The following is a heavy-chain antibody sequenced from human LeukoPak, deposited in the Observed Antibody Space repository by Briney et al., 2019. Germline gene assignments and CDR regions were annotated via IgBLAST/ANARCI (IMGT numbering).Heavy chain of an antibody. CDR3: TTGPHYYGSGSYLGGYFDY. CDR1: GFTFSNAW. V-gene: IGHV3-15*01. D-gene: IGHD3-10*01. J-gene: IGHJ4*02. Sequence: GGSLRLSCAASGFTFSNAWMSWVRQAPGKGLEWVGRIKSKTDGGTTDYAAPVKGRFTISRDDSKSTLYLQMNSLKTEDTAVYYCTTGPHYYGSGSYLGGYFDYWGQGTLVTVSS. CDR2: IKSKTDGGTT.